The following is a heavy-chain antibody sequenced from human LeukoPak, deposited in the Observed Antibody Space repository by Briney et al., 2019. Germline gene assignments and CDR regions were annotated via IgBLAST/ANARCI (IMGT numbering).Heavy chain of an antibody. CDR3: VRHSSGWGNFDY. J-gene: IGHJ4*02. CDR1: SGSISSNYY. D-gene: IGHD6-19*01. V-gene: IGHV4-39*01. Sequence: SETLSLTCSVSSGSISSNYYWAWIRQPPGKGLEWIGSIYHSGTTYYNPSLKSRVTISVDTSKNQFPLKLSSVTAADTAVYYCVRHSSGWGNFDYWGQGTLVTVSS. CDR2: IYHSGTT.